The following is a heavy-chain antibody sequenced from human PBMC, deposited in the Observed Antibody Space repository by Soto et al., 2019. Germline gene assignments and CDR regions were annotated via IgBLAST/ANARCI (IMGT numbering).Heavy chain of an antibody. CDR1: GDTFNFYT. D-gene: IGHD3-10*01. J-gene: IGHJ4*02. V-gene: IGHV1-69*02. CDR2: IIPMLGMS. Sequence: QVQLVQSGAEVKKPGSPVRVSCTASGDTFNFYTISWVRQVPGQGPEWMGRIIPMLGMSNYAQKFQGRVTIMAHKSPSTVYMDLSGLTSEDTAVYYSATNYGSGSTHFDYWGQGTLVTFSS. CDR3: ATNYGSGSTHFDY.